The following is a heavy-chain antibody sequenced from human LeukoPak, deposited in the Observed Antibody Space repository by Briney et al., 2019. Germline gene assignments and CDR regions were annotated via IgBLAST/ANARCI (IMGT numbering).Heavy chain of an antibody. Sequence: PGGSLRLSCAASGFIFSGYEMNWVRQAPGKGLQWVSWISTGGSTIYYADSVKGRFTVSRDNAKNSLSLQMNSLRAEDTAVYYCVKGGWLDDWGQGTLVTVSS. J-gene: IGHJ4*02. CDR2: ISTGGSTI. D-gene: IGHD6-19*01. CDR3: VKGGWLDD. V-gene: IGHV3-48*03. CDR1: GFIFSGYE.